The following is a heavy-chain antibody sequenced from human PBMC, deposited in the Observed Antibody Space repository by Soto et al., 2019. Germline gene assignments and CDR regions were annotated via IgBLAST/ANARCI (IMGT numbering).Heavy chain of an antibody. CDR2: ISAYNGNT. J-gene: IGHJ3*02. Sequence: PRKGLEWMGWISAYNGNTNYAQKLQGRVTMTTDTSTSTAYMELRSLRSDDTAVYYCARMGAVAGTLAAFDIWGQGTMVTVSS. V-gene: IGHV1-18*01. D-gene: IGHD6-19*01. CDR3: ARMGAVAGTLAAFDI.